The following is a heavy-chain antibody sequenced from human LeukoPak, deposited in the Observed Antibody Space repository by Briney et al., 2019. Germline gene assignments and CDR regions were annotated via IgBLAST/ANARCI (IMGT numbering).Heavy chain of an antibody. CDR3: ARGSLDHDAFDI. J-gene: IGHJ3*02. V-gene: IGHV4-34*09. CDR1: GGSFSGYY. Sequence: SETLSLTCAVYGGSFSGYYWSWIRQPPGKGLEWIGEINHSGSTYYNPSLKSRVTISVDTSKNQFSLKLSSVTAADTAAYYCARGSLDHDAFDIWGQGTMVTVSS. CDR2: INHSGST.